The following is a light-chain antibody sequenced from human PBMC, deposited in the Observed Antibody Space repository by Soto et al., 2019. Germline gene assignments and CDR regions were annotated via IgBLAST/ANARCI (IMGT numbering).Light chain of an antibody. CDR1: QSVSSSY. CDR2: GAS. J-gene: IGKJ2*01. CDR3: QQYGSSPVT. Sequence: EIVLTQSPGTLSLSPGEGATLACRASQSVSSSYLAWYQQTPGQAPRLLIFGASNRATGIPDRFSGRGSGTDFTLTISRLEPEDFAVYYCQQYGSSPVTFGQGTKLEI. V-gene: IGKV3-20*01.